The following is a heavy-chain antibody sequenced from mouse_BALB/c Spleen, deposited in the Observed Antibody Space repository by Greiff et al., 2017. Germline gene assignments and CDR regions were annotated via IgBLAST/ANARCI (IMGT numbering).Heavy chain of an antibody. CDR3: ARSGLRGNYFDY. V-gene: IGHV3-8*02. CDR1: GDSITSCY. Sequence: VQLKESGPSLVKPSQTLSLTCSVTGDSITSCYWNWIRKFPGNKLEYMGYISYSGITYYNPSLKSRISITRDTSKNQYYLQLNSVTTEDTATYYCARSGLRGNYFDYWGQGTTLTVSS. D-gene: IGHD2-4*01. J-gene: IGHJ2*01. CDR2: ISYSGIT.